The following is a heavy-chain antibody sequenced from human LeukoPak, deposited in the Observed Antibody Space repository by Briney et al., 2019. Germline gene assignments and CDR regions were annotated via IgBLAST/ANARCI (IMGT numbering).Heavy chain of an antibody. CDR1: GYTFTSYD. CDR2: INPNSGNT. Sequence: ASVKVSCKASGYTFTSYDINWVRQASGQGLEWMGWINPNSGNTGFTQKFQGRVTVTRSTSISTAYMELRSLRSDDTAVYYCARDGSGVWFDPWGQGTLVTVSS. D-gene: IGHD6-19*01. V-gene: IGHV1-8*01. J-gene: IGHJ5*02. CDR3: ARDGSGVWFDP.